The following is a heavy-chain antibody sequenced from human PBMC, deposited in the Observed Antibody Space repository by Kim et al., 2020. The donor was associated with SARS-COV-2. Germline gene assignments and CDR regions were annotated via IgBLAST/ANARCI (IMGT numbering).Heavy chain of an antibody. J-gene: IGHJ4*02. V-gene: IGHV3-21*01. CDR1: GITSTTYS. D-gene: IGHD2-15*01. CDR3: AVAQSSPRYCNGGNCYLDY. CDR2: ITYSSSYR. Sequence: GGSLRLSCAASGITSTTYSMNWVRQAPGKGLEWVASITYSSSYRYYADSVKGRFTISRDNAQNSQYLQMNSLRAEDTAVYYCAVAQSSPRYCNGGNCYLDYWGQGSLVTVSS.